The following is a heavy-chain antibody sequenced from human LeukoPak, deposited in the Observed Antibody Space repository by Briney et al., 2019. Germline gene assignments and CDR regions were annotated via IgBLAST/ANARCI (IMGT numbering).Heavy chain of an antibody. CDR3: ARGRSVTLAAAGTRWFDP. CDR1: GGSISSGGYY. CDR2: IYYSGST. V-gene: IGHV4-31*03. Sequence: PSETLSLTCTVSGGSISSGGYYWSWIRQHPGKGLEWIGYIYYSGSTYYNPSLKSRVTISVDTSKNQFSLKLSSVTAADTAVYYCARGRSVTLAAAGTRWFDPWGQGTLVTVSS. J-gene: IGHJ5*02. D-gene: IGHD6-13*01.